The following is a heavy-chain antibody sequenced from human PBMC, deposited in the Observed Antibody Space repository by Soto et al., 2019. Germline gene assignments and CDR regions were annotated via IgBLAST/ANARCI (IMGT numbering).Heavy chain of an antibody. CDR2: ICTTSTYI. CDR1: GFTFSGDA. J-gene: IGHJ6*02. CDR3: TRDYVMYV. D-gene: IGHD3-10*02. V-gene: IGHV3-21*01. Sequence: PGGSLRLSCADSGFTFSGDAINWVRQAPGKGLEWVSSICTTSTYIYYADSVKGRFTISRDNANNSLHLQMNSLRAEDTAVYYCTRDYVMYVWGQGTTVTVSS.